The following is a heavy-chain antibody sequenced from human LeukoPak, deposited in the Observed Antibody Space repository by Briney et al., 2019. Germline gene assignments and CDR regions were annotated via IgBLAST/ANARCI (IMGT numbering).Heavy chain of an antibody. Sequence: RWASVKVSCKASGYTFTSYDINWVRQATGQGLEWMGWMNPNSGNTGYAQKFQGRVTMTRNTSISTAYMELSSLRSEDTAVYYCARASFWESPVNWFDPWGQGTLVTVSS. V-gene: IGHV1-8*01. J-gene: IGHJ5*02. D-gene: IGHD3-16*01. CDR1: GYTFTSYD. CDR2: MNPNSGNT. CDR3: ARASFWESPVNWFDP.